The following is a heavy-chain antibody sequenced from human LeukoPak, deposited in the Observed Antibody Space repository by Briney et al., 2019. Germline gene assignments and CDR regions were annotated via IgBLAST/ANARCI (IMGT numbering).Heavy chain of an antibody. J-gene: IGHJ3*02. Sequence: GGPLRLSCAASGFTFSSYAMSWVRQAPGKGLEWVSAISGSGGSTYYADSVKGRFTISRDNSKNTLYLQMNSLRAEDTAVYYCATTYGDYVSNAFDIWGQGTMVTVSS. CDR2: ISGSGGST. D-gene: IGHD4-17*01. CDR3: ATTYGDYVSNAFDI. CDR1: GFTFSSYA. V-gene: IGHV3-23*01.